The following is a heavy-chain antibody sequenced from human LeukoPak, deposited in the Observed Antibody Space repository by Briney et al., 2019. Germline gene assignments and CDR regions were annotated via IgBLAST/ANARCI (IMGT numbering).Heavy chain of an antibody. CDR1: GFTVTNNF. CDR3: ARGGGFDSPFDY. Sequence: GGSLRLSCSASGFTVTNNFMSWVRQAPGKGLECVSILYSGDRTYYTDSVKGRFTISRHSSQNTLYLQMNSLTIEDTALYFCARGGGFDSPFDYWGQGTLVTVSS. CDR2: LYSGDRT. V-gene: IGHV3-53*04. D-gene: IGHD5-12*01. J-gene: IGHJ4*02.